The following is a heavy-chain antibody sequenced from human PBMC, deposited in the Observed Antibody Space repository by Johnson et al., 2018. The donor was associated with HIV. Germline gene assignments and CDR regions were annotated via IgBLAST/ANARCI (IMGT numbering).Heavy chain of an antibody. J-gene: IGHJ3*02. Sequence: QVQLVESGGGVVQPGRSLRLSCAASGFTFSSCAMHWVRQAPGKGLEWVAVISYDGSNKYYADSVKGRFTISRDNSKNTLYLQMNSLRAEDTAVYYCASSAFDIWGQGTMVTVSS. CDR1: GFTFSSCA. CDR3: ASSAFDI. V-gene: IGHV3-30*04. CDR2: ISYDGSNK.